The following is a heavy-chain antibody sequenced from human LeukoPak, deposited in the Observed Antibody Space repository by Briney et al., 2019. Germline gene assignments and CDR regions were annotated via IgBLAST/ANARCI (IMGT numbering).Heavy chain of an antibody. CDR2: IKQGGSEN. D-gene: IGHD1-1*01. CDR3: ASGKGYAFDI. CDR1: GFTFSSYW. V-gene: IGHV3-7*01. J-gene: IGHJ3*02. Sequence: GGSLRLSCAASGFTFSSYWMSWVRQAPGKGLEWMANIKQGGSENYYVDSVEGGFTISRDNAKDSLYLQMRSLRAVDTAVYYCASGKGYAFDIWGQGAMVIVSS.